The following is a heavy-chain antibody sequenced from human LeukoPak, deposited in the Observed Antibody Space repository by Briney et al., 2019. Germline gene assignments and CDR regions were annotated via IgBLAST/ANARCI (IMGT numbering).Heavy chain of an antibody. CDR2: ISYDARHE. V-gene: IGHV3-30*03. Sequence: GGSLRLSCEASGFPFRDHAMHWVRQAPGKGLEWVAVISYDARHEDYADSVKGRFTVSRDDSRSTLYLQMNSLKTDDTAVYFCARDEFDGYNLGPSIYWGQGTLVTVSS. D-gene: IGHD5-24*01. CDR1: GFPFRDHA. CDR3: ARDEFDGYNLGPSIY. J-gene: IGHJ4*02.